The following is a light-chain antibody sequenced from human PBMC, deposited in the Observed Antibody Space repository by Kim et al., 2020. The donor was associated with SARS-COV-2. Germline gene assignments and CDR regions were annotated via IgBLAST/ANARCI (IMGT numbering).Light chain of an antibody. CDR3: QQSNSLPFA. J-gene: IGKJ3*01. CDR1: RDIHTW. CDR2: GAS. Sequence: DIQMTQSPSSVSASIGDRVTITCRASRDIHTWLAWFQQKPGKAPKLLIYGASSLQGGVPSRFSGSGFGTDFTLTINNMQPEDSATYYCQQSNSLPFAFGPGTKVDIK. V-gene: IGKV1D-12*01.